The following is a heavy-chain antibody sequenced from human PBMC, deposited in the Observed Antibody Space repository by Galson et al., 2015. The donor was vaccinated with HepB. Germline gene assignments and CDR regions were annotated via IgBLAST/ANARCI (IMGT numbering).Heavy chain of an antibody. V-gene: IGHV4-4*07. D-gene: IGHD6-13*01. J-gene: IGHJ6*03. CDR3: ARGIGAAGTLLNYYMDV. CDR2: IYTSGSA. CDR1: GGSLSSNY. Sequence: QVQLQESGPGLVKPSETLSLTCTVSGGSLSSNYWNWIRQPAGKGLEWIGRIYTSGSANYNPSLKSRVTMSVDTSKNQLSLRLSSVTAADTAVYYCARGIGAAGTLLNYYMDVWGKGTTVTVSS.